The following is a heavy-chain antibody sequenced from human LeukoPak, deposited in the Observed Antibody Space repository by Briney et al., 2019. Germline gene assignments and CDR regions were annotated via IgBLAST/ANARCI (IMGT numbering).Heavy chain of an antibody. D-gene: IGHD7-27*01. Sequence: GASAKVSCKASGYTFTSYGISWVRQAPGQGLEWMGIINPSGGSTSYAQKFQGRVTMTRDTSTSTVYMELSSLRSEDTAVYYCALITGDPTEDYWGQGTLVTVSS. CDR3: ALITGDPTEDY. CDR2: INPSGGST. V-gene: IGHV1-46*01. J-gene: IGHJ4*02. CDR1: GYTFTSYG.